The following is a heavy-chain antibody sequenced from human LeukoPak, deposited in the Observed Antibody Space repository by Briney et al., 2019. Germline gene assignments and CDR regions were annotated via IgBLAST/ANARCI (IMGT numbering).Heavy chain of an antibody. Sequence: SVKVSCKASGGTFSSYAISWVRQAPRQGLEWMGRIIPIFGTANYAQKFQGRVTITTDESTSTAYMELSSLRSEDTAVYYCARQVREYCSGGSCPNWFDPWGQGTLVTVSS. CDR2: IIPIFGTA. V-gene: IGHV1-69*05. CDR3: ARQVREYCSGGSCPNWFDP. D-gene: IGHD2-15*01. CDR1: GGTFSSYA. J-gene: IGHJ5*02.